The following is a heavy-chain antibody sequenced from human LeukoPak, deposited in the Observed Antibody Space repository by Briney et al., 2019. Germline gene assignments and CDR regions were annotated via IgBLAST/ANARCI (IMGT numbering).Heavy chain of an antibody. CDR1: GFTFSSYA. Sequence: GGSLRLSCAASGFTFSSYAISWVRQAPGKGLEWVSAISGSGGSTYYADSVKGRFTISRDNSKNTLYLQMNSLRAEDTAVYYCAKGSSAYMWCYDYWGQGTLVTVSS. CDR2: ISGSGGST. V-gene: IGHV3-23*01. CDR3: AKGSSAYMWCYDY. J-gene: IGHJ4*02. D-gene: IGHD6-25*01.